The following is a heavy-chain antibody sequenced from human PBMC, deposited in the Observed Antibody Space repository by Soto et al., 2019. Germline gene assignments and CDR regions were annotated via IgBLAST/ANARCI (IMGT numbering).Heavy chain of an antibody. V-gene: IGHV3-21*01. CDR2: ISSSSSYI. Sequence: EVQLVESGGGLVKPGGSLRLSCAASGFTFSSYSMNWVRQAPGKGLEWVSSISSSSSYIYYADSVKGRFTISRDNAKNSLYLQMNSLRAEDTAVYYCARESGSYLLGLDYWGQGTLVTVSS. D-gene: IGHD1-26*01. CDR3: ARESGSYLLGLDY. CDR1: GFTFSSYS. J-gene: IGHJ4*02.